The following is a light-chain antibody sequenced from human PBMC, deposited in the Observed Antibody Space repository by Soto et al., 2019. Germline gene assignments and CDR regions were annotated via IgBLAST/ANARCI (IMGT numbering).Light chain of an antibody. CDR2: WAS. V-gene: IGKV4-1*01. J-gene: IGKJ4*01. CDR3: QQYYIAPFT. CDR1: QSVLYSSNNKNY. Sequence: DIVMTQSPDSLGVSLCERTTINCKSSQSVLYSSNNKNYLAWYQQKPGQPPKLLIYWASTREIGVPDRFSGSGSGTDFTLTISGLQAEDVAVYYCQQYYIAPFTFGGGTKVDIK.